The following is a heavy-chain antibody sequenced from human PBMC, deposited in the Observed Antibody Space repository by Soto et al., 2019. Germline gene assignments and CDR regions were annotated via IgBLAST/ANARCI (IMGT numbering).Heavy chain of an antibody. CDR1: GYSISSGYY. J-gene: IGHJ4*02. D-gene: IGHD3-10*01. CDR3: ARTIWLGYSIDY. CDR2: IYHSGST. Sequence: LSLTCAVSGYSISSGYYWGWIRQPPGKGLEGIGSIYHSGSTYYNPSLKSRVTISVDKSKNKFSLKLTSVTAADTAVYYCARTIWLGYSIDYWGQGTLVTVSS. V-gene: IGHV4-38-2*01.